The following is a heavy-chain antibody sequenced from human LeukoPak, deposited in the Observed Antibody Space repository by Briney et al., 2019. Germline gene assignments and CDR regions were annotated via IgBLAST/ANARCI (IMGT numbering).Heavy chain of an antibody. V-gene: IGHV4-38-2*02. CDR1: GYSISSGYY. D-gene: IGHD2-2*01. CDR2: IYHSGST. Sequence: SETLSLTCTVSGYSISSGYYWGWIRQPPGKGLEWIGSIYHSGSTYYNPSLKSRVTISVDTSKNQFSLKLSSVTAADTAVYYCARCPGNVVPAYYYYMDVWGKGTTVTVSS. CDR3: ARCPGNVVPAYYYYMDV. J-gene: IGHJ6*03.